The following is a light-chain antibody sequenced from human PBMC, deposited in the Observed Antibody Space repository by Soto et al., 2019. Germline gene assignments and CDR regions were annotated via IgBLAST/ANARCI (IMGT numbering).Light chain of an antibody. V-gene: IGKV3-15*01. CDR3: QQYYTWPLT. J-gene: IGKJ4*01. Sequence: EIVMTQSPATLSVSPGERTTLSCRASQSVSSNLAWYQQKPGQAPRLLIYGASTRATGIPARFSGSGSGTEFTLTISSLKSEDFAVYYCQQYYTWPLTFGGGTKVEIK. CDR1: QSVSSN. CDR2: GAS.